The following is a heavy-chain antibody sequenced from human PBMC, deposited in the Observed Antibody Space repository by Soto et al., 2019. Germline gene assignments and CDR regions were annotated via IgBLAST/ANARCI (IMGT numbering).Heavy chain of an antibody. D-gene: IGHD4-17*01. Sequence: PVGSLRLSCAASGFTFSDYSVNWVRQAPGKGLEWVSSISSTSTFIYYADSVRGRFTISRDNAKNSLYLQMNSLRAEDTAAYYCTRVYGDYGTLSDYWGRGTLVTVSS. CDR3: TRVYGDYGTLSDY. CDR1: GFTFSDYS. CDR2: ISSTSTFI. J-gene: IGHJ4*02. V-gene: IGHV3-21*01.